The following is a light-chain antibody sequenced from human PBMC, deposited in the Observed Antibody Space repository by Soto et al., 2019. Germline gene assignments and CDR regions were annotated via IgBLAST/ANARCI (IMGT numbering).Light chain of an antibody. CDR1: QGISSY. Sequence: AIRMTQSPSSFSASTGDRVTITCRASQGISSYLAWYQQKPGKAPKLLIYDAATLQSGVPSRFSGSGSGTDFTPTISCLQSEDFATYYCQQYYSYPRTFGQGTKVEIK. CDR3: QQYYSYPRT. V-gene: IGKV1-8*01. CDR2: DAA. J-gene: IGKJ1*01.